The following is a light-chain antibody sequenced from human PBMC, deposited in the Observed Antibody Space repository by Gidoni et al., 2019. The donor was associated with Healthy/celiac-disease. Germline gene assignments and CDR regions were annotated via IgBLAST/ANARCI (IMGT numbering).Light chain of an antibody. CDR1: QSVLYSYNNKNY. J-gene: IGKJ2*04. CDR3: QQYYSTLCS. V-gene: IGKV4-1*01. Sequence: DIVMTQSPDSLAVSLGERATINCKSSQSVLYSYNNKNYLAWYQKKPGQPPKLLIYWASTRESGVPDRFSGSGSGTDFTLTISSLQAEDVAVYYCQQYYSTLCSFGQGTKLEIK. CDR2: WAS.